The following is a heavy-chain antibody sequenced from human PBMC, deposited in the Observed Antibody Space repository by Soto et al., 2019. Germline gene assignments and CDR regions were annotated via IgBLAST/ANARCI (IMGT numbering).Heavy chain of an antibody. Sequence: GSLRLSCAASGFTFSSYWMSWVRQAPGKGLEWVANIKQDGSEKYYVDSVKGRFTISRDNAKNSLYLQMNSLRAEDTAVYYCARVHCSSTSCYRYYYYYMDVWGKGTTVTVSS. CDR2: IKQDGSEK. V-gene: IGHV3-7*01. D-gene: IGHD2-2*02. CDR3: ARVHCSSTSCYRYYYYYMDV. CDR1: GFTFSSYW. J-gene: IGHJ6*03.